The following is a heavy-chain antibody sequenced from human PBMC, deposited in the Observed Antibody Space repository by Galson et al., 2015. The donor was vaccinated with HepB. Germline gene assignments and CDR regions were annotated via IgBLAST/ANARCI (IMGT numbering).Heavy chain of an antibody. CDR3: ARGGSSTSRLYDYMDV. Sequence: SLRLSCAASGFTFSDYYMSWIRQAPGKGLEWVSYISSSNNYTNNADSVKGRFTISRDNAKNSLYLQMNSLRAEDTAVYYCARGGSSTSRLYDYMDVWGKGTTVTVSS. CDR2: ISSSNNYT. CDR1: GFTFSDYY. D-gene: IGHD2-2*01. J-gene: IGHJ6*03. V-gene: IGHV3-11*06.